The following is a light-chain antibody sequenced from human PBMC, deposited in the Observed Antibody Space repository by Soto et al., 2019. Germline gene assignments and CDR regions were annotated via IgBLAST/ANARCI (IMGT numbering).Light chain of an antibody. CDR2: EVS. V-gene: IGKV2-30*02. CDR1: QSLIHSDGNTY. CDR3: MQGTRWPWT. J-gene: IGKJ1*01. Sequence: DVVMTQSPLSLPVTLGQPASISCRSSQSLIHSDGNTYLSWFQQRPGQSPRRLMYEVSDRDSEVPDRFSGSGSGTDFTLKISRVEAEDVGVYYCMQGTRWPWTFGQGTEVEIK.